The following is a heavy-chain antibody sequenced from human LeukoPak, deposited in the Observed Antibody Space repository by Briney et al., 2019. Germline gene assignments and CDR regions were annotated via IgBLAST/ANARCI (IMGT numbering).Heavy chain of an antibody. V-gene: IGHV3-11*01. CDR3: ARGFGYSYGYGTHFDY. D-gene: IGHD5-18*01. J-gene: IGHJ4*02. CDR2: ISNSATTI. Sequence: GGSLRLSCAASGFTFSDYYMSWIRQAPGKGLEWVSYISNSATTIYYADSVKGRFTISRDNARNSLSLQMDSLRAEDSAVYYCARGFGYSYGYGTHFDYWGQGTLVTVSS. CDR1: GFTFSDYY.